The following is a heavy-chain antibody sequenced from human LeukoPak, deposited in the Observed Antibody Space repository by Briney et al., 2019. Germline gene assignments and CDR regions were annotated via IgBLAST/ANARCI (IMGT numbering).Heavy chain of an antibody. CDR3: ARQSVYYDILTGFDY. CDR1: GYSFTSYW. D-gene: IGHD3-9*01. V-gene: IGHV5-51*01. J-gene: IGHJ4*02. Sequence: GESLKISCKGSGYSFTSYWIGWVRQMPGKGLEWMGIIYPGDSDTRYSPSFQGQVTISADKSISTAYLQWSSLKASDTAMYYCARQSVYYDILTGFDYWGQGTLVTVSS. CDR2: IYPGDSDT.